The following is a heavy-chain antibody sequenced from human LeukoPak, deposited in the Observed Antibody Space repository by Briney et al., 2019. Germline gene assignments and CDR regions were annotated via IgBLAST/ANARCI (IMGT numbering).Heavy chain of an antibody. CDR2: IYYSGST. V-gene: IGHV4-59*12. CDR3: ARGVFGRFDP. CDR1: GGSISSYY. D-gene: IGHD3-10*01. J-gene: IGHJ5*02. Sequence: SETLSLTCTVSGGSISSYYWSWIRQPPGKGLEWIGYIYYSGSTNYNPSLKSRVTISVDTSKNQFFLSLNSVTAADTAAYYCARGVFGRFDPWGQGTLVTVSS.